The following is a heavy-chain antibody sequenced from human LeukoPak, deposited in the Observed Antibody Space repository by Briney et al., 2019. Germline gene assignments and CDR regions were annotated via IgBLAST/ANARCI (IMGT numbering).Heavy chain of an antibody. D-gene: IGHD5-24*01. V-gene: IGHV1-2*02. Sequence: ASVKVSCKASGYTFTGYYMHWVRQAPGQGLEWMGWINPNSGGTNYAQKFQGRVTMTRDTSISTAYMELSRLRSDDTAVYYCARDRRIGYKTSLAGYWGQGTLVTVSS. CDR2: INPNSGGT. CDR1: GYTFTGYY. CDR3: ARDRRIGYKTSLAGY. J-gene: IGHJ4*02.